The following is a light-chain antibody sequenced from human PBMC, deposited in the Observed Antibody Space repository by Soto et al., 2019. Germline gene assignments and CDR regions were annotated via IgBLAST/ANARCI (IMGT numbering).Light chain of an antibody. Sequence: DIQMTQSPSSLSASVGDRVTITCQASQDITLYLNWYQHKAGKAPNLLIHDVSTLESAVSARFSGRGSGTLFTLNIMNLQPEDVATYYCQQYDSRPNTFGQGTKVEIK. V-gene: IGKV1-33*01. CDR2: DVS. J-gene: IGKJ2*01. CDR3: QQYDSRPNT. CDR1: QDITLY.